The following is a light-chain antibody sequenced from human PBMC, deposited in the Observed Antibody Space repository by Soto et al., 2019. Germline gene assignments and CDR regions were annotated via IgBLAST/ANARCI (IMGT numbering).Light chain of an antibody. Sequence: PGERATLSCRASRSLTSSYLAWYQQKPGQAPRLLIYGASSRATGIPDRFSGSGSGTDFSLTISRLEPEDFAVYYCQQYETSPPSYTFGQGTKLEIK. CDR1: RSLTSSY. J-gene: IGKJ2*01. CDR3: QQYETSPPSYT. CDR2: GAS. V-gene: IGKV3-20*01.